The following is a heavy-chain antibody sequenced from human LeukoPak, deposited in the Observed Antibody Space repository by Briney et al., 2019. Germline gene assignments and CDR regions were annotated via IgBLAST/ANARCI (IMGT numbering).Heavy chain of an antibody. CDR2: INHSGST. V-gene: IGHV4-34*01. CDR3: ARKLAANYYDSSGYYSH. CDR1: GGSFSGHY. J-gene: IGHJ4*02. Sequence: SETLSLTCAVYGGSFSGHYWSWIRQPPGKGLEWIGEINHSGSTNYNPSLKSRVTISVDTSKNQFSLKLSSVTAADTAVYYCARKLAANYYDSSGYYSHWGQGTLVTVSS. D-gene: IGHD3-22*01.